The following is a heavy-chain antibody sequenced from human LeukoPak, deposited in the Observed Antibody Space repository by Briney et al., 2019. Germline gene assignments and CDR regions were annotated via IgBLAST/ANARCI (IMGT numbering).Heavy chain of an antibody. CDR3: GKEFSNSWLF. CDR1: GFTFSSYG. D-gene: IGHD6-13*01. J-gene: IGHJ4*02. Sequence: GGSLRLSCADSGFTFSSYGMTWVRQAPGKGLEWVSSISSSGGSTYYADSVKGRFTISRDNSKNTVYLQMNSLRAEGTAVYYCGKEFSNSWLFWGQGTLVTVPS. CDR2: ISSSGGST. V-gene: IGHV3-23*01.